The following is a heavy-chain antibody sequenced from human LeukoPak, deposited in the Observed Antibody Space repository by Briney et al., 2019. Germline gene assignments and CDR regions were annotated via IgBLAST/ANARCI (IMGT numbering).Heavy chain of an antibody. CDR3: ARSLRYYYDSSGYFDY. D-gene: IGHD3-22*01. CDR1: GGSISSYY. Sequence: SETLSLTCTVSGGSISSYYWSWIRQPPGKGLECVGYIYYSGSTNYNPSLKSRVTISMDTSKNQFSLKLSSVTAADTAVYYCARSLRYYYDSSGYFDYWGQGTLVTVSS. J-gene: IGHJ4*02. V-gene: IGHV4-59*01. CDR2: IYYSGST.